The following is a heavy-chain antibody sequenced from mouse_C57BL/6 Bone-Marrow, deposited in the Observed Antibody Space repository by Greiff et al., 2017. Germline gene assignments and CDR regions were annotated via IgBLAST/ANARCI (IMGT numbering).Heavy chain of an antibody. Sequence: QVQLQQSGAELARPGASVKLSCKASGYTFTSYGISWVKQRTGQGLEWIGEIYPRSGNTYYNEKFKGKATLTADKSSSTAYMELRSLTSEDSAVYFWARGALYDYERYFDVWGTGTTVTVSS. CDR3: ARGALYDYERYFDV. CDR1: GYTFTSYG. J-gene: IGHJ1*03. V-gene: IGHV1-81*01. CDR2: IYPRSGNT. D-gene: IGHD2-4*01.